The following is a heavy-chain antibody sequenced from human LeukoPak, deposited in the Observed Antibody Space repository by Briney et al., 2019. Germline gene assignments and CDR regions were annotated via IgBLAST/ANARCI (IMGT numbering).Heavy chain of an antibody. CDR3: ARALYSMTTVTTEYWFDY. J-gene: IGHJ4*02. D-gene: IGHD4-17*01. CDR1: GGSISSGDYY. CDR2: IYYSGST. Sequence: SQTLSLTCTVSGGSISSGDYYWSWIRQPPGKGLEWIGYIYYSGSTYYNPSLQSRVIISVDTSKNQFSLKLTSVTAADTAVYYCARALYSMTTVTTEYWFDYWGQETLVTVSS. V-gene: IGHV4-30-4*01.